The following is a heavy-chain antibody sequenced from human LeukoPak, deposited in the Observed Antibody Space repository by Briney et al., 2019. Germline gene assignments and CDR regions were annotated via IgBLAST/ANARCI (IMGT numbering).Heavy chain of an antibody. CDR2: ISSSSSYI. CDR3: ARDRRGGTTVVT. V-gene: IGHV3-21*01. CDR1: GFTFSRYA. D-gene: IGHD4-23*01. J-gene: IGHJ4*02. Sequence: GGSLRLSCAASGFTFSRYAMSWVRQAPGKGLEWVSSISSSSSYIYYADSVKGRFTISRDNAKNSLYLQMNSLRAEDTAVYYCARDRRGGTTVVTWGQGTLVTVSS.